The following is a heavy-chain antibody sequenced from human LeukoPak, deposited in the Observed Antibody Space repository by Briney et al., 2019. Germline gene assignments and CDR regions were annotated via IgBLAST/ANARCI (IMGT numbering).Heavy chain of an antibody. CDR1: GFTFSSYS. Sequence: NSGGSLRLSCAASGFTFSSYSMNWVRQAPGKGLEWVSSISSSSSYIYYADSVKGRFTISRDNAKNSLYLQMNSLRAEDTALYYCAKAFYYYDSSGFMDYWGQGTLVTVSS. V-gene: IGHV3-21*04. J-gene: IGHJ4*02. CDR2: ISSSSSYI. CDR3: AKAFYYYDSSGFMDY. D-gene: IGHD3-22*01.